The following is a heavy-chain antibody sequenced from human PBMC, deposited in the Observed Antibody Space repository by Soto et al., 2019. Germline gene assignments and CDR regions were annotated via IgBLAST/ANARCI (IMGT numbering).Heavy chain of an antibody. D-gene: IGHD6-19*01. V-gene: IGHV3-74*01. CDR2: INPDGSST. J-gene: IGHJ6*02. CDR1: GVTFSPYW. Sequence: EVQLAESGGGLVQPGGSLRLSGAASGVTFSPYWMHWVRQAPGKGLVWVSRINPDGSSTDYADSVKGRFTISRDNAKNTLYLHMPSLRAGDTAVYYCGRGGSDSPRGMDVWGQGTTVTVSS. CDR3: GRGGSDSPRGMDV.